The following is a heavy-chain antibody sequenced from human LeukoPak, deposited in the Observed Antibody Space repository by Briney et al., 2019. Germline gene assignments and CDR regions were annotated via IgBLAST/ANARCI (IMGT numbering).Heavy chain of an antibody. D-gene: IGHD2/OR15-2a*01. CDR2: INHSGST. CDR1: GGSFSGYY. Sequence: SETLSLTCAVYGGSFSGYYWSWIRQPPGKGLEWIGEINHSGSTNYNPSLKSRVTISVDTSKNQFSLKLSSVTAADTAVYYCARYLGISRWGQGTLVTVSS. V-gene: IGHV4-34*01. J-gene: IGHJ4*02. CDR3: ARYLGISR.